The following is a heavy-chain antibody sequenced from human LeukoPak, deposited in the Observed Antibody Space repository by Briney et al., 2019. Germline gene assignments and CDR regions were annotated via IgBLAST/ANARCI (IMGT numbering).Heavy chain of an antibody. J-gene: IGHJ6*03. CDR3: AAHPGLRVQTKDYYYYMDV. V-gene: IGHV3-48*03. Sequence: PGGSLRLSCAASGFTFSSYEMNWVRQAPGKGLEWVSYISSSGSTIYYADSVKGRFTISRDNSKNTLYLQMNSLRAEDTAVYYCAAHPGLRVQTKDYYYYMDVWGKGTTVTVSS. D-gene: IGHD3-10*01. CDR2: ISSSGSTI. CDR1: GFTFSSYE.